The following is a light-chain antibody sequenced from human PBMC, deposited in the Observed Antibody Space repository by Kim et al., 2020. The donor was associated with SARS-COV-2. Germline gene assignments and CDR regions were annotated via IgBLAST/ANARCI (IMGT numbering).Light chain of an antibody. CDR1: QSISSY. J-gene: IGKJ2*01. CDR3: QQRYSTPYS. Sequence: DIQMTQSPSSLSASVGDRVTITCRASQSISSYLNWYQQKPGKAPKRLIYAASSLQSGVPSRFSGSGSGTDFTLTISSLQPEDFATYYCQQRYSTPYSLGEGTKLEI. CDR2: AAS. V-gene: IGKV1-39*01.